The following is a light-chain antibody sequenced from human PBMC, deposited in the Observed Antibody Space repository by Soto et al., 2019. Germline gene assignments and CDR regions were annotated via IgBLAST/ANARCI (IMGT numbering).Light chain of an antibody. Sequence: QSALTQPASVSGSPGQSITISCTGTSSDVGGYDYVSWYQQHPGRPPKLVISDVTNRPSGVSNRFSGSKSGNTASLTISGVQAEDEAFYYCSSYTIGRTPYVFGPGTKVTVL. CDR1: SSDVGGYDY. V-gene: IGLV2-14*03. J-gene: IGLJ1*01. CDR2: DVT. CDR3: SSYTIGRTPYV.